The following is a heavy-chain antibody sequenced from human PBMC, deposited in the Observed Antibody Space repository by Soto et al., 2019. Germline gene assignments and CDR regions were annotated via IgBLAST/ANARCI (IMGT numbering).Heavy chain of an antibody. J-gene: IGHJ6*03. CDR2: ISYTGST. D-gene: IGHD1-1*01. CDR3: ARDPDWKNKYYMDV. V-gene: IGHV4-59*11. Sequence: QVLLQESGPGLVKPSEPLSLTCTVSGGSISGHYWSWIRQPPGKGLEWVGYISYTGSTNYNPSLKSRATISADMSKNLFSLRLSSVTAADTAIYYCARDPDWKNKYYMDVWGKGTTVTVSS. CDR1: GGSISGHY.